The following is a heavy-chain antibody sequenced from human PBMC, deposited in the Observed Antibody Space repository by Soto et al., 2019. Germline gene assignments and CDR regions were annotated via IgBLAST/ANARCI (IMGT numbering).Heavy chain of an antibody. D-gene: IGHD3-10*01. V-gene: IGHV1-69*02. CDR2: IIPMLGMS. J-gene: IGHJ4*02. CDR3: ATNYGSGSTHFDN. Sequence: QVQLVQSGAEVKTPGSSVKVSCTASGDTFNFYTLSWVRQAPGQGLEWMGRIIPMLGMSNYAQKFQGRVKMIEDKSTRTVYMVLSGLRSEDTALYYCATNYGSGSTHFDNWGQGTLVTVSS. CDR1: GDTFNFYT.